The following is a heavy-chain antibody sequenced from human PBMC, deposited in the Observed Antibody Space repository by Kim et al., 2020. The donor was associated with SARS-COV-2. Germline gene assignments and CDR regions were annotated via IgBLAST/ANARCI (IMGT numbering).Heavy chain of an antibody. V-gene: IGHV3-11*06. CDR2: ISSSSSYT. D-gene: IGHD4-17*01. CDR1: GFTFSDYY. J-gene: IGHJ4*02. CDR3: ARGPDYGDYGHFDY. Sequence: GGSLRLSCAASGFTFSDYYMSWIRQAPGKGLEWVSYISSSSSYTNYADSVKGRFTISRDNAKNSLYLQMNSLRAEDTAVYYCARGPDYGDYGHFDYWGQGTLVTVSS.